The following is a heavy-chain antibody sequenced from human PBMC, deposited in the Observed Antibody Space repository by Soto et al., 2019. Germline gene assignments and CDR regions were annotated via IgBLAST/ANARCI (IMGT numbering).Heavy chain of an antibody. J-gene: IGHJ3*02. CDR1: GYSFTTYC. V-gene: IGHV5-51*01. CDR2: IYPGDSDT. D-gene: IGHD6-19*01. Sequence: GESLKMSCDCSGYSFTTYCIGLVLQMPGKGLEWMWIIYPGDSDTIYSPSFQGQVTISADKSISTAYLQWSSLKASDTAMYYCTRQRGSGRFDAFDIWGRGTMVTVSS. CDR3: TRQRGSGRFDAFDI.